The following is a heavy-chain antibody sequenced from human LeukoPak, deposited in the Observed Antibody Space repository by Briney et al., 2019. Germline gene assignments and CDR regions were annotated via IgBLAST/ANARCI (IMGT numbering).Heavy chain of an antibody. CDR1: GGSISSGS. J-gene: IGHJ4*02. V-gene: IGHV3-74*01. D-gene: IGHD2/OR15-2a*01. CDR2: IKSDGSYT. Sequence: PSETLSLTCTVSGGSISSGSHHWGWFRQSPGKGLEWVSRIKSDGSYTDHVDSVRGRFTISKDNAKNTVYLQMNSLRAEDTAVYYCVSFYETYWGRGTLVTVSS. CDR3: VSFYETY.